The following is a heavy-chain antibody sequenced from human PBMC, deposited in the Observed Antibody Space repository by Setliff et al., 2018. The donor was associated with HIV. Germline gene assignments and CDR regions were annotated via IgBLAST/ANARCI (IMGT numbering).Heavy chain of an antibody. CDR3: ARGWSEGTTVVQVEYFHH. V-gene: IGHV1-69*06. Sequence: SVKVSCKASGGTFINSAFNWVRQAPGQGLEWMGSIIPIFGTGNYAQNFQGRVTITAGKSTSTAYMELRNLRSDDTAVYYCARGWSEGTTVVQVEYFHHWGQGTLVTVSS. CDR2: IIPIFGTG. CDR1: GGTFINSA. D-gene: IGHD3-10*01. J-gene: IGHJ1*01.